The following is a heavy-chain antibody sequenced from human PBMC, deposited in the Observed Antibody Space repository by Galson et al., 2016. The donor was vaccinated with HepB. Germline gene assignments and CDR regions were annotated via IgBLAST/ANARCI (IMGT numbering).Heavy chain of an antibody. CDR2: ISTRRTT. CDR1: GFVFSNFG. Sequence: SLRLSCAASGFVFSNFGLSWVRRAPGKGLEWVASISTRRTTYYSDSVQGRFTISRDNSNNTLYLQMNGLRAEDTAVYYCARAKSGHTFFYHYGMDVWGQGTTVTVSS. CDR3: ARAKSGHTFFYHYGMDV. V-gene: IGHV3-23*01. J-gene: IGHJ6*02. D-gene: IGHD3-3*01.